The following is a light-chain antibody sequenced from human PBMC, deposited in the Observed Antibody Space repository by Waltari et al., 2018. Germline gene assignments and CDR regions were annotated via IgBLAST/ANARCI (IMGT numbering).Light chain of an antibody. CDR3: SSYAGSNTYV. Sequence: QSALTQPPSASGSPGQSVTISCTGTSSDVGGNNFFSWYQQHPGKAPKLIIYEVNKRPSGVPDPFSGSKSGNTASLTVSGLQAEDEADYYCSSYAGSNTYVFGTGTKVTVL. J-gene: IGLJ1*01. CDR2: EVN. V-gene: IGLV2-8*01. CDR1: SSDVGGNNF.